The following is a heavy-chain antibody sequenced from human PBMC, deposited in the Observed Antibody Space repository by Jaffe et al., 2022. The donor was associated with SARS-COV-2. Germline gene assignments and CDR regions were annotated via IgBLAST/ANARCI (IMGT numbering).Heavy chain of an antibody. CDR1: GGTFSSYA. CDR3: ARDREVRGVYYYYYYMDV. CDR2: IIPIFGTA. J-gene: IGHJ6*03. Sequence: QVQLVQSGAEVKKPGSSVKVSCKASGGTFSSYAISWVRQAPGQGLEWMGGIIPIFGTANYAQKFQGRVTITADESTSTAYMELSSLRSEDTAVYYCARDREVRGVYYYYYYMDVWGKGTTVTVSS. D-gene: IGHD3-10*01. V-gene: IGHV1-69*01.